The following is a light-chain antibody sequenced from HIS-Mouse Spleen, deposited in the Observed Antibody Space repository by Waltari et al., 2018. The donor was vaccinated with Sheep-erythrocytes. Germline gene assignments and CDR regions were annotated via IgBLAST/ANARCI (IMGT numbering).Light chain of an antibody. CDR1: SSDVGGYNY. CDR2: NVN. Sequence: QSALTQPRSVSGSPGQSVTISCTGTSSDVGGYNYVSWYQQHPGKAPKLMIYNVNKRPSGVPDRFSGSKSGNPASLTISGLQAEDEADYYCCSYAGSYNHVFATGTKVTVL. CDR3: CSYAGSYNHV. V-gene: IGLV2-11*01. J-gene: IGLJ1*01.